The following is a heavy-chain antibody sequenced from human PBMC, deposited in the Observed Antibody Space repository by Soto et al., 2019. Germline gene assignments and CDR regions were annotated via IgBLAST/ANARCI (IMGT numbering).Heavy chain of an antibody. J-gene: IGHJ4*02. V-gene: IGHV3-73*02. Sequence: EELLVESGGGLVQPGGSLKLSCTASGFSLRDSSIYWVRQASGKGLEWVGRIRSKNNDYATAYGAAVKGRFIISRDDSKNTAYLKMESLKTEDTAVYFCSSLRHCTRIRCYGERWGQGTLVPVSS. D-gene: IGHD2-2*01. CDR3: SSLRHCTRIRCYGER. CDR1: GFSLRDSS. CDR2: IRSKNNDYAT.